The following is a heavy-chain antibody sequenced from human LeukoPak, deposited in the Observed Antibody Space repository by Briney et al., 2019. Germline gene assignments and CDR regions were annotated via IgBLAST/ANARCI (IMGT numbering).Heavy chain of an antibody. CDR3: ARDRKWLRLYNWFDP. J-gene: IGHJ5*02. CDR2: ISSSSSTI. CDR1: GFTFSSYS. Sequence: GGSLRLSCAASGFTFSSYSMNWVRQAPGEGLEWVSYISSSSSTIYYADSVKGRFTISRDNAKNSLYLQMNSLRAEDTAVYYCARDRKWLRLYNWFDPWGQGTLVTVSS. V-gene: IGHV3-48*01. D-gene: IGHD5-12*01.